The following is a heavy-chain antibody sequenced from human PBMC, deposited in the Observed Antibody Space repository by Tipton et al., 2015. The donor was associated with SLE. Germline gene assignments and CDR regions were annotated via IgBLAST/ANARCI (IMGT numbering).Heavy chain of an antibody. CDR1: GYAFITYG. Sequence: QLVQSGAEVKKPGAPVRVSCKASGYAFITYGLTWVRQAPGEGLEWMGWISPYDGTTNYARKLRGRVTFTTDTSSSTAYVDLRSLRSDDAAVYYCARGGGSSPDGLDVWGQGTTVTVSS. D-gene: IGHD2-15*01. V-gene: IGHV1-18*01. CDR3: ARGGGSSPDGLDV. J-gene: IGHJ6*02. CDR2: ISPYDGTT.